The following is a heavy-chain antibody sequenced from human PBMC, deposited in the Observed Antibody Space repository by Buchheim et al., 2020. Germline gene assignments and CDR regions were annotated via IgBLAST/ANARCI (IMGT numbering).Heavy chain of an antibody. CDR1: GFTFSSYA. Sequence: QVQLVESGGGVVQPGRSLRLSCAASGFTFSSYAMHWVRQAPGKGLEWVAVISYDGSNKYYADPVKGRFTISRDNSKNTLYLQMNSLGAEDTTVYYCARSKVAATQYGDYGMDVWGQGTT. D-gene: IGHD2-15*01. CDR3: ARSKVAATQYGDYGMDV. CDR2: ISYDGSNK. J-gene: IGHJ6*02. V-gene: IGHV3-30-3*01.